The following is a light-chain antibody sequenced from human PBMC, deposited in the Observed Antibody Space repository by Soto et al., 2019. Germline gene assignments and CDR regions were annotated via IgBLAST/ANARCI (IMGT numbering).Light chain of an antibody. V-gene: IGKV1-12*01. CDR1: QGIGSW. CDR3: QQANSFPHT. CDR2: DAS. J-gene: IGKJ4*01. Sequence: DIQMTQSPSSVSASVGDSVTITCRASQGIGSWLAWYQQKPGKAPNLLIYDASKLHSGVPSRFSGSGSGTDFSLTISSLQPEDFATYYCQQANSFPHTFGGGTKVEI.